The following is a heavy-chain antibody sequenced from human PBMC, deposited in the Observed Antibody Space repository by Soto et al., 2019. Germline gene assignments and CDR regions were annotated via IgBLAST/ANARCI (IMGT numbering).Heavy chain of an antibody. Sequence: GESLKISCKGSGYSFTSYWIGWVRQMPGKGLEWMGIIYPGDSDTRYSPSFQGQVTISADKSISTAYLQWSSLKASDTAMYYCARRGRLNYYGSGSYYRNYYYMDVWGKGTTVTVSS. V-gene: IGHV5-51*01. J-gene: IGHJ6*03. CDR1: GYSFTSYW. D-gene: IGHD3-10*01. CDR2: IYPGDSDT. CDR3: ARRGRLNYYGSGSYYRNYYYMDV.